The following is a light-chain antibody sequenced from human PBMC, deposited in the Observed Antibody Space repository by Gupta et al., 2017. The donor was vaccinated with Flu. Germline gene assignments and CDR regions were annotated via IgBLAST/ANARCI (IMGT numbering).Light chain of an antibody. CDR1: SLRSTD. CDR3: DSRDSTDNNKAV. CDR2: VNK. V-gene: IGLV3-19*01. Sequence: KRASLRSTDGSYYQHKPRQSACLVIYVNKIRHTGSPERFSVSSSGNTAAVTITVAQAEEEADYYCDSRDSTDNNKAVFGGGTKLTVL. J-gene: IGLJ2*01.